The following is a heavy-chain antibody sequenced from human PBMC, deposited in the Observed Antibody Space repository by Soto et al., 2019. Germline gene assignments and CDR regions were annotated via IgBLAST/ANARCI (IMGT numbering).Heavy chain of an antibody. CDR2: ISYVGSNK. J-gene: IGHJ4*02. CDR3: AREGGVGAHDY. CDR1: GFTFSSYA. D-gene: IGHD1-26*01. V-gene: IGHV3-30-3*01. Sequence: QVQLVGSGGGVVQPGRSLRLSCAASGFTFSSYAMHWVRQAPGKGLEWVAVISYVGSNKYYADSVKGRFTISRDNSKNTLYLQMNSLSAEDTAVYSCAREGGVGAHDYWGQGTLVTVSS.